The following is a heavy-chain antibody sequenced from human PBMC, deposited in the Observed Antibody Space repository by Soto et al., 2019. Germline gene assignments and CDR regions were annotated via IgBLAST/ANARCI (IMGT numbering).Heavy chain of an antibody. V-gene: IGHV4-31*03. CDR3: VRGKRGPWYFDL. Sequence: QVQLLESGPGLVRPSQTLSLTCTVSGGYINTAGDYWNWLRKRPGEGLEWIGSIHSSGSIYSTPPLKGRLKVSAVTSKNQFSLSLDSVTPADTAVYYCVRGKRGPWYFDLWGRGTLVGVSS. CDR1: GGYINTAGDY. CDR2: IHSSGSI. J-gene: IGHJ2*01.